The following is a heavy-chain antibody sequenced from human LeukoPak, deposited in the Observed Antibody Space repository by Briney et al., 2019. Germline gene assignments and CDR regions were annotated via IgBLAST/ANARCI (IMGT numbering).Heavy chain of an antibody. CDR1: GFTFSSYG. CDR2: ISFDGSNK. Sequence: GGSLRLSCAASGFTFSSYGIHWVRQAPGKGLEWVAVISFDGSNKYYADSVKGRFTISRDNSKNTLYLQMHSLRPGDTAVYYCVREDTPATANYWGQGTLVTISS. D-gene: IGHD2-21*02. CDR3: VREDTPATANY. V-gene: IGHV3-30*03. J-gene: IGHJ4*02.